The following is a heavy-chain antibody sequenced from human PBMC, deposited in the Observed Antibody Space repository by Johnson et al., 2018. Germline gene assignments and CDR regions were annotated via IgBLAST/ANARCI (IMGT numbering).Heavy chain of an antibody. J-gene: IGHJ6*02. D-gene: IGHD2-15*01. Sequence: QVQLVESGAEVKKXGSSVKVXCKASGGTFSSYAISWVRQAPGHGLEWMGGIIPIFGTANYAQKFQGRVTITADESTRTAYMELISLRSEDTAVYYCERVLVVAAIDYYYGMDVWGQGTTVTVSS. CDR3: ERVLVVAAIDYYYGMDV. V-gene: IGHV1-69*01. CDR1: GGTFSSYA. CDR2: IIPIFGTA.